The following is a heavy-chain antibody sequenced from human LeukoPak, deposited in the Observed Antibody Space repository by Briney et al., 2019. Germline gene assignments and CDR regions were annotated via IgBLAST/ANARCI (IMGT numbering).Heavy chain of an antibody. J-gene: IGHJ4*02. Sequence: SETLPLTCTVSGGSISSSSYYWGWIRQPPGKGLEWIGSIYYSGSTYYNPSLKSRVTISVDTSKNQFSLKLSSVTAADTAVYYCARSLYYYDSSGYHYFDYWGKGTLVTVSS. V-gene: IGHV4-39*01. CDR3: ARSLYYYDSSGYHYFDY. CDR2: IYYSGST. D-gene: IGHD3-22*01. CDR1: GGSISSSSYY.